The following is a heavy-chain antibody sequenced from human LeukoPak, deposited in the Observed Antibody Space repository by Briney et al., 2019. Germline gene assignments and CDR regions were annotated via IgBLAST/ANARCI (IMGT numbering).Heavy chain of an antibody. CDR2: ISSSSSYI. Sequence: PGGSLRLSCAASGFTFSSYSMNWVRQAPGKGLEWVSSISSSSSYIYYADSVKGRFTISRDNAKNSLYLQMNSPRAEDTAVYYCARDLWKSVGSFGYYYGMDVWGQGTTVTVSS. V-gene: IGHV3-21*01. D-gene: IGHD5-18*01. CDR3: ARDLWKSVGSFGYYYGMDV. CDR1: GFTFSSYS. J-gene: IGHJ6*02.